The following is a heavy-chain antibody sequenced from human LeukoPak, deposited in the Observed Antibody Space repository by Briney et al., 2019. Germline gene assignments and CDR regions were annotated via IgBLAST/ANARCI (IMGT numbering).Heavy chain of an antibody. CDR2: INHSGST. CDR3: ARSSSTARWPFDY. Sequence: SETLSLTCAVYGGSFSGYYWSWIRQPPGKGLEWIGEINHSGSTNYNPSLKSRVTISVDTSKNQFSLKLSSVTAADTAVYYCARSSSTARWPFDYWGQGTLVTVSS. J-gene: IGHJ4*02. CDR1: GGSFSGYY. V-gene: IGHV4-34*01. D-gene: IGHD6-6*01.